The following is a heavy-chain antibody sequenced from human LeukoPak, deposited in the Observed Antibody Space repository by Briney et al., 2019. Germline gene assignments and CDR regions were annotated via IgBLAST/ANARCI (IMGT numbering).Heavy chain of an antibody. V-gene: IGHV4-31*03. CDR2: LYYSGTT. J-gene: IGHJ4*02. CDR1: GCSISSVGYY. Sequence: SQSLSLTCTVSGCSISSVGYYWSWLRQHPGTGLEWIVYLYYSGTTYSNPSHNSRVTISVDATKNQFSPNRCSMTAADTAVYYCARADYGGCIDYWGQGTLVTVSS. CDR3: ARADYGGCIDY. D-gene: IGHD4-23*01.